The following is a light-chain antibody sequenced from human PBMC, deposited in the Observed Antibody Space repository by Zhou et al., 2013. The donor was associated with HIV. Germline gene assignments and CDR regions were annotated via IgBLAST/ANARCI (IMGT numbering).Light chain of an antibody. Sequence: EIVLTQSPATLSLSPGDRATLSCRASQSISVYLAWYQHRPGQAPRVLIYDASTRATGIPARFSGSGSGTDFTLTITRLEPEDFAVYYCQQFDGSPTWTFGPGTRVEMK. CDR2: DAS. CDR1: QSISVY. J-gene: IGKJ1*01. V-gene: IGKV3-11*01. CDR3: QQFDGSPTWT.